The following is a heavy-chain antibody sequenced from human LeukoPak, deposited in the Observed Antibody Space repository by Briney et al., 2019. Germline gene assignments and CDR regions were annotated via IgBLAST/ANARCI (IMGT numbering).Heavy chain of an antibody. CDR2: ISGSGGST. CDR1: GFTFSSYE. V-gene: IGHV3-23*01. Sequence: PGGSLRLSCAASGFTFSSYEMNWVRQAPGKGLEWVSAISGSGGSTYYADSVKGRFTISRDNSKNTLYLQMNSLRAEDTAVYHCAKGRKSYYYGMDVWGQGTTVTVSS. CDR3: AKGRKSYYYGMDV. J-gene: IGHJ6*02.